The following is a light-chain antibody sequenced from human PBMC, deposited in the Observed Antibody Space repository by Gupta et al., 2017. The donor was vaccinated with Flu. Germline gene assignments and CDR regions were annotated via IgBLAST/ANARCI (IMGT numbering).Light chain of an antibody. J-gene: IGLJ2*01. CDR3: CSYAGISTGV. CDR1: SSDVGGYNY. V-gene: IGLV2-11*01. Sequence: SSDVGGYNYFSWYQLHPVKAPNLILYNVSKRPSVVPDLFSGSKSGNAASLTISGLQADEEAYYYCCSYAGISTGVFGGGTKLTVL. CDR2: NVS.